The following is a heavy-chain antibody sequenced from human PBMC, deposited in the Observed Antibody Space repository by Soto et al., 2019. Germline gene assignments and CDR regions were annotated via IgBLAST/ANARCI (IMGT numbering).Heavy chain of an antibody. CDR1: GFTFSSHA. D-gene: IGHD2-21*01. CDR3: ARESLVAVRYYYYGMDV. Sequence: GGSLRLSCAVSGFTFSSHAMSWVRQAPGKGLEWVSSISSSGNNTYYADSVKGRFTISRDNAKNSLYLQMNSLRAEDTAVYYCARESLVAVRYYYYGMDVWGQGTTVTVSS. CDR2: ISSSGNNT. J-gene: IGHJ6*02. V-gene: IGHV3-21*01.